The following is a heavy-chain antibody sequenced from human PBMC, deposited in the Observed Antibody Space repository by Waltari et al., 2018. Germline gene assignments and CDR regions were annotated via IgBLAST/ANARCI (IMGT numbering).Heavy chain of an antibody. J-gene: IGHJ6*03. CDR3: ATIGGERVWFYFKDV. D-gene: IGHD1-1*01. V-gene: IGHV3-53*01. CDR1: GLNLRTSY. CDR2: IYNTGNT. Sequence: DVLLAESGGGLIQPGGSLRLSCEVSGLNLRTSYMSWVRQAPGKGLEWVAGIYNTGNTQHAESVKGRFTISRDISKSSVYLQMNGLRAEDTAVYYCATIGGERVWFYFKDVWGKGTTVTVSS.